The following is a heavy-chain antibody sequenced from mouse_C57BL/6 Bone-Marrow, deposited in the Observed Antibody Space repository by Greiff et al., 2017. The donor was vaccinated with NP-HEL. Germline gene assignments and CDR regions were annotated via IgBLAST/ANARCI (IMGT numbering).Heavy chain of an antibody. CDR3: ARKEDYYYGSGWYFDV. CDR1: GFSLTSYG. J-gene: IGHJ1*03. V-gene: IGHV2-2*01. D-gene: IGHD1-1*01. CDR2: IWSGGST. Sequence: QVHVKQSGPGLVQPSQSLSITCTVSGFSLTSYGVHWVRQSPGKGLEWLGVIWSGGSTDYNAAFISRLSISKDKSKSQVFFKMNSLQADDTAIYYCARKEDYYYGSGWYFDVWGTGTTVTVSS.